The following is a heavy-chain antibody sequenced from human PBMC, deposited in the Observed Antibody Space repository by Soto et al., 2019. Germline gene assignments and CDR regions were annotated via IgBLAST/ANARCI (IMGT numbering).Heavy chain of an antibody. J-gene: IGHJ4*02. CDR1: GFTFSSYS. Sequence: PGGSLRLSCAASGFTFSSYSMNWVRQAPGKGLEWVSSISSSSSYIYYADSVKGRFTISRDNAKNSLYLQMNSLRAEDTAVYYCARAAPVAPNPYYFDYWGQGTLVTVSS. D-gene: IGHD6-19*01. CDR3: ARAAPVAPNPYYFDY. CDR2: ISSSSSYI. V-gene: IGHV3-21*01.